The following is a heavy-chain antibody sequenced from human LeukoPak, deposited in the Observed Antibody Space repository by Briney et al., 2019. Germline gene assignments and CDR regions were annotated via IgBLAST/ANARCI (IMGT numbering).Heavy chain of an antibody. V-gene: IGHV4-34*01. D-gene: IGHD4-17*01. CDR3: ARVVYGDYSKDFDY. Sequence: SETLSLTCAVYGESFSGYYWSWIRQPPGRGLEWIGEVNHGGTTNYNPSLKSRVIISADTSKNQFSLKLNAVTAADTAIYYCARVVYGDYSKDFDYWGQGTLVTVSS. CDR2: VNHGGTT. J-gene: IGHJ4*02. CDR1: GESFSGYY.